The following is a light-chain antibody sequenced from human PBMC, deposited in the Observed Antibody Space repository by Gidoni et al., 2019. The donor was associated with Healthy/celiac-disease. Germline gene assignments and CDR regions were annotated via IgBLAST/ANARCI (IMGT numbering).Light chain of an antibody. J-gene: IGKJ2*01. Sequence: QSPDSLAVSLGERATINCKSSQSVLYSSNNKNYLAWYQQKPGQPPKLLIYWASTRESGVPDRFSGSGSGTDFTLTISSLQAEDVAVYYCQQYYSTPYTFGQGTKLEIK. CDR1: QSVLYSSNNKNY. V-gene: IGKV4-1*01. CDR3: QQYYSTPYT. CDR2: WAS.